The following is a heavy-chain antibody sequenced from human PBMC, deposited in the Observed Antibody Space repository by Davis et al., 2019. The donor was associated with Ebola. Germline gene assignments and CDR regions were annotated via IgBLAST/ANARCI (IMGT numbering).Heavy chain of an antibody. Sequence: PGGSLRLSCVASRFPFTSAWMSWVRQAPGKGLEWVGRIKSTADGGAIDYAAPVKGRFTVSRDDSKNMFYLQMNNLKTEDTAVYYCTSDHLPWGTGYYFRSMDVWGKGTTVTVSS. CDR1: RFPFTSAW. CDR2: IKSTADGGAI. V-gene: IGHV3-15*01. D-gene: IGHD1-26*01. J-gene: IGHJ6*03. CDR3: TSDHLPWGTGYYFRSMDV.